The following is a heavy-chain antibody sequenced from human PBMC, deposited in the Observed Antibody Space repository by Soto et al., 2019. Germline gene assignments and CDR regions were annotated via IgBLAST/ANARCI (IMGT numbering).Heavy chain of an antibody. J-gene: IGHJ6*02. CDR3: ARDPGGKVLKGSGMDV. Sequence: QVQVQESGPGLVRPSQTLSLTCTVSGASINRDPYYCSWIRQHPVKGLEWIGSIYYNGDTDYNPSHKRRVTIYLDTSKNQISLKLSSVTAADTAVYYCARDPGGKVLKGSGMDVWGQGTTVIVS. CDR1: GASINRDPYY. CDR2: IYYNGDT. D-gene: IGHD2-8*02. V-gene: IGHV4-31*03.